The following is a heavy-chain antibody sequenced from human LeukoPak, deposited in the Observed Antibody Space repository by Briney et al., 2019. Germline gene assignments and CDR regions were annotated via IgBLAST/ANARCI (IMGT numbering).Heavy chain of an antibody. Sequence: GGSLRLSCAASGFTFSSYGMHWVRQAPGKGQEWVAVVSYDGGNKDYADSVKGRFTISRDNSKNTLYLQMNSLSTEDTAVYYCARGYGGQDYFDYWGQGTLVTVSS. D-gene: IGHD4-23*01. CDR1: GFTFSSYG. J-gene: IGHJ4*02. CDR3: ARGYGGQDYFDY. V-gene: IGHV3-30*03. CDR2: VSYDGGNK.